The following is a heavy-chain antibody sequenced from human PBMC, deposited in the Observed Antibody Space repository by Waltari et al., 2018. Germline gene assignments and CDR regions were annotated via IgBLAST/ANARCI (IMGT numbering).Heavy chain of an antibody. D-gene: IGHD2-2*01. J-gene: IGHJ4*02. CDR2: LGGNGGDR. CDR1: GFVFHTYA. Sequence: EVQLLESGGGLVPPGGSVRLSCAAAGFVFHTYALGWVRQGPGKGLEWVASLGGNGGDRYYADSVKGRFTISRDNSESTLSLQMDNLRGEDTAIYYCAKVLRAFSSSPFHFYFDSWGQGTLVAVSS. CDR3: AKVLRAFSSSPFHFYFDS. V-gene: IGHV3-23*01.